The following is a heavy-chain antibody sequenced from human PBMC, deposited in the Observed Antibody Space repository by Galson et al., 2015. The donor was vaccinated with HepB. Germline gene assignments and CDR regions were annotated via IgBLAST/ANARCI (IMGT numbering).Heavy chain of an antibody. J-gene: IGHJ2*01. CDR2: IAPTDSYT. V-gene: IGHV5-10-1*01. CDR1: GCSFTSYW. D-gene: IGHD6-19*01. CDR3: ARHREQWLIQDWYFDL. Sequence: QSGAEVTKPGESLRISCKGSGCSFTSYWINWVRQMPGKGLEWMGTIAPTDSYTKYSPSFQGHVTISVDKSISTAYLQWSSLKASDTAMYYCARHREQWLIQDWYFDLWGRGTLVTVSS.